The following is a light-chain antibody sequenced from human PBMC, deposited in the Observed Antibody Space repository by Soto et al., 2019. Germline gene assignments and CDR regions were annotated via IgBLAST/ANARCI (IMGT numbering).Light chain of an antibody. Sequence: SALTQPASVSGSPGQSITISCTGTSSDVGGYNYVSWYQQHPGKARKLIICEVINRPSGVSNRFSGSKSGNTASLTISGLQAEDEADYYCSSYTSRSTLVFGTGTKVTVL. CDR1: SSDVGGYNY. J-gene: IGLJ1*01. V-gene: IGLV2-14*01. CDR2: EVI. CDR3: SSYTSRSTLV.